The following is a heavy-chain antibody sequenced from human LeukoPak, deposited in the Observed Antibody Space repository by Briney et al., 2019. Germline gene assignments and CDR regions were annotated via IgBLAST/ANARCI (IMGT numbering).Heavy chain of an antibody. CDR3: ARVIDCGSTSCYAGGYAFDI. CDR2: INPSGGST. CDR1: GYTFTSYY. D-gene: IGHD2-2*01. V-gene: IGHV1-46*01. Sequence: ASVKVSCKASGYTFTSYYMHWVRQAPGQGLEWMGIINPSGGSTSYAQKFQGRVTMTRDTSTSTVYMELSSLRSEDTAVYYCARVIDCGSTSCYAGGYAFDIWGQGTMVTVSS. J-gene: IGHJ3*02.